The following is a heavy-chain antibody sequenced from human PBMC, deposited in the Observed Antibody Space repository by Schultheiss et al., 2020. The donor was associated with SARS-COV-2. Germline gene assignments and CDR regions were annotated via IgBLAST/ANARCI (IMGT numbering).Heavy chain of an antibody. V-gene: IGHV1-2*04. D-gene: IGHD3-3*01. Sequence: ASVKVSCKASGYTFTGYYMHWVRQAPGQGLEWMGWINPNSGGTNYAQKFQGWVTMTRDTSISTAYMELSRLRSDDTTVYYCARVLTTIFGVVITPDHYYGIDVWGQGTTVTVSS. CDR2: INPNSGGT. CDR1: GYTFTGYY. J-gene: IGHJ6*02. CDR3: ARVLTTIFGVVITPDHYYGIDV.